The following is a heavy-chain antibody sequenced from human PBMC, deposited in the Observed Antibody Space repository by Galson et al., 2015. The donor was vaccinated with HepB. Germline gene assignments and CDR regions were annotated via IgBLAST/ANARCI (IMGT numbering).Heavy chain of an antibody. CDR1: GYTFTSYG. CDR2: ISAYNGNT. D-gene: IGHD3-3*01. CDR3: ARDRGFGYYDFWSGYYNPFDY. J-gene: IGHJ4*02. Sequence: SVKVSCKASGYTFTSYGISWVRQAPGQGLEWMGWISAYNGNTNYAQKLQGRVTMTTDTSTSTAYMELRSLRSDDTAVYYCARDRGFGYYDFWSGYYNPFDYWGQGTLVTVSS. V-gene: IGHV1-18*04.